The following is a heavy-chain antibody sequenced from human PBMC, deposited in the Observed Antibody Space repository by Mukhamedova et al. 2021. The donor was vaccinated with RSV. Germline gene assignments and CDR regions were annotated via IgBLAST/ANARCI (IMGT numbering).Heavy chain of an antibody. J-gene: IGHJ3*02. CDR2: INPNSGGT. V-gene: IGHV1-2*04. Sequence: GWINPNSGGTNYAQKFQGWVTMTRDTSISTAYMELSRLRSDDTAVYYCARDRGGYDILTGYSSRDVFDIWGQGTMVTVSS. D-gene: IGHD3-9*01. CDR3: ARDRGGYDILTGYSSRDVFDI.